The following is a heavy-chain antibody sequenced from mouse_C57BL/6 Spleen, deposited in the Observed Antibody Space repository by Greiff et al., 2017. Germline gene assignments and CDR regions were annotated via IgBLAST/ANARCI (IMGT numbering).Heavy chain of an antibody. J-gene: IGHJ4*01. V-gene: IGHV1-82*01. Sequence: QVQLQQSGPELVKPGASVQISCKASGYAFSSSWMNWVKQRPGKGLEWIGRIYPGDGDTNYNGKLKGKATLTADKSSSTAYMQLSSLTSEDSAVYFCARYSAYAMDYWGQGTSVTVSS. CDR1: GYAFSSSW. CDR2: IYPGDGDT. CDR3: ARYSAYAMDY.